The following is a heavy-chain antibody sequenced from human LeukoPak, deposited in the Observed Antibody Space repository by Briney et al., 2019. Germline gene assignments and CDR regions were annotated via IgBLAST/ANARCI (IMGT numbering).Heavy chain of an antibody. D-gene: IGHD4-23*01. CDR3: ARDNGGTYDY. J-gene: IGHJ4*02. Sequence: GGSLRLSCAASGFTFSRYEMNWVRQAPGKGLEWVSYISSSGTTIYYADSVKGRFTISRDNAKNSLYLQMNSLRAEDTAVYYCARDNGGTYDYWGQGTLVTVSS. V-gene: IGHV3-48*03. CDR2: ISSSGTTI. CDR1: GFTFSRYE.